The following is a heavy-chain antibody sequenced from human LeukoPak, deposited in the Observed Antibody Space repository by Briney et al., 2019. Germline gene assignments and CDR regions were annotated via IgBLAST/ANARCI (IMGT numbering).Heavy chain of an antibody. CDR3: ARRSGGTGDY. D-gene: IGHD2-15*01. CDR2: IYYSGST. CDR1: GGSISSGGYY. V-gene: IGHV4-31*03. Sequence: SETLSLTCTVSGGSISSGGYYWSWIRQHPGKGLEWIGYIYYSGSTYYNPSLKSRVTISVDTSKNQFSLKLNSVTAADTAVYYCARRSGGTGDYWGQGTLVTVSS. J-gene: IGHJ4*02.